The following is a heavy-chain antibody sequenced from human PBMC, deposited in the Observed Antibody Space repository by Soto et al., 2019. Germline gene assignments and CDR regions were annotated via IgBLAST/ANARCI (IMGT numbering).Heavy chain of an antibody. Sequence: SETLSLTCAVYGGSFSGYYWSWIRQPPGKGLEWIGEINHSGSTNYNPSLKSRVTISVDTSKNQFSLKLSSVTAADTAVYYCARVIRTDCSSTSCYAGYYYYYMDVWGKGTTVTVSS. CDR3: ARVIRTDCSSTSCYAGYYYYYMDV. V-gene: IGHV4-34*01. J-gene: IGHJ6*03. CDR1: GGSFSGYY. D-gene: IGHD2-2*01. CDR2: INHSGST.